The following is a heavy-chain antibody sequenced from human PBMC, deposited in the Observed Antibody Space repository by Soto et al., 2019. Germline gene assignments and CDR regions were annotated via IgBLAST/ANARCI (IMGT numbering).Heavy chain of an antibody. J-gene: IGHJ4*02. Sequence: ASVKVSCTASGYTFTSYAMHWVRQAPGQRLEWMGWINAGNGNTKYSQKFQGRVTITADESTSTAYMELSSLRSEDTAVYYCARDLLNGDYVLWHWGQGTLVTVSS. CDR3: ARDLLNGDYVLWH. CDR2: INAGNGNT. CDR1: GYTFTSYA. D-gene: IGHD4-17*01. V-gene: IGHV1-3*01.